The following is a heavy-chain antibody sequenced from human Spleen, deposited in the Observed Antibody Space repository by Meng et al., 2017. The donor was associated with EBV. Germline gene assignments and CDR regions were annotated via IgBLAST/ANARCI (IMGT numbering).Heavy chain of an antibody. D-gene: IGHD6-13*01. V-gene: IGHV4-4*02. J-gene: IGHJ4*02. CDR2: FVDGCNT. Sequence: WSRPTPGKGLGWIGAFVDGCNTNFNPSLKRRVSVSVEESKRRFSLNLSSVTAADTAVYYCARGTSRPSMYYFDYWGQGILVTVSS. CDR3: ARGTSRPSMYYFDY.